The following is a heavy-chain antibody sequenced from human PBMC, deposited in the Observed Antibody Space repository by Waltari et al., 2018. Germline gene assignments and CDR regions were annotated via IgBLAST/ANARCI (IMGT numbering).Heavy chain of an antibody. Sequence: QVPVVQFGPEVKNPGASVKVACKVPGYTLAGFSIHWVRRAPGKGLERMGRLHPKDGNVVHAQNFTGSVTMSEDSSTDTTSRELSSLIPEDTALYYCHLTGRNIVVMAGTSPSFHSYIDVWGRGTTVTVSS. J-gene: IGHJ6*03. D-gene: IGHD2-15*01. CDR2: LHPKDGNV. CDR3: HLTGRNIVVMAGTSPSFHSYIDV. V-gene: IGHV1-24*01. CDR1: GYTLAGFS.